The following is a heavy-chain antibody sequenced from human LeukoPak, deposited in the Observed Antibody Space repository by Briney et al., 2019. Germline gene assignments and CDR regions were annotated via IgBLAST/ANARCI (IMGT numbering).Heavy chain of an antibody. CDR2: GSSSGSTI. J-gene: IGHJ4*02. V-gene: IGHV3-48*03. CDR3: ARDRGTY. D-gene: IGHD3-16*01. Sequence: GGSLRLSCAASGFTFRNYDMIWVRQARGEGLEWVSYGSSSGSTIYYTDSVKGRFTISRDDAKNSLYLQMNSLRAEDTAIYYCARDRGTYWGQGTLVTVSS. CDR1: GFTFRNYD.